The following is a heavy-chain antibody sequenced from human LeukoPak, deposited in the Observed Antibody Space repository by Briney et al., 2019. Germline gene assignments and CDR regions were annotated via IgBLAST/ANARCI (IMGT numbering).Heavy chain of an antibody. V-gene: IGHV3-20*04. CDR1: GFTFDDYG. CDR2: INWNGGST. J-gene: IGHJ6*03. CDR3: ARYYDFDYYYYYMDV. D-gene: IGHD3-3*01. Sequence: GGSLRLSCAASGFTFDDYGMSWVRQAPGKGLERVSGINWNGGSTGYADSVKGRFTISRDNAKNSLYLQMNSLRAEDTALYYCARYYDFDYYYYYMDVWGKGTTVTVSS.